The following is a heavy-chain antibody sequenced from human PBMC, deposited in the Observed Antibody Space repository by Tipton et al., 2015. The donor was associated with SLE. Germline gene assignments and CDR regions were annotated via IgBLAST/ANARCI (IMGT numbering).Heavy chain of an antibody. J-gene: IGHJ6*02. V-gene: IGHV3-30*04. D-gene: IGHD3-3*01. Sequence: SLRLSCAASGFTFSSYNMQWVRQAPGKGLEWVALISYDGSDTYHAESVKGRFTISRDNAKNSMYLQMDSLRVEDTAFYYCTRDLSRFWSGYFYHYYGMDVWGQGTTVTV. CDR2: ISYDGSDT. CDR3: TRDLSRFWSGYFYHYYGMDV. CDR1: GFTFSSYN.